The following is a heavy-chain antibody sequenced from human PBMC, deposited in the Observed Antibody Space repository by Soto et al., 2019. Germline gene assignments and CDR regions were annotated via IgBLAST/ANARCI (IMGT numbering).Heavy chain of an antibody. CDR1: GFTFSSYA. CDR3: ARDRFFGVVTIEPDAFDI. CDR2: ISYDGSNK. J-gene: IGHJ3*02. Sequence: VQLVESGGGVVQPGRSLRLSCAASGFTFSSYAMHWVRQAPGKGLEWVAVISYDGSNKYYADSVKGRFTISRDNSKNTLYLQMNSLRAEDTAVYYCARDRFFGVVTIEPDAFDIWGQGTMVTVSS. V-gene: IGHV3-30-3*01. D-gene: IGHD3-3*01.